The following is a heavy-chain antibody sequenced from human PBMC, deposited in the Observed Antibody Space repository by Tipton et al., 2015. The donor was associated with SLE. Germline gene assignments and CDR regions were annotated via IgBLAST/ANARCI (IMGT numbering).Heavy chain of an antibody. CDR1: DGSITSYY. CDR2: IYYTGTT. CDR3: ARANGVVGGQVPYWYFDL. Sequence: TLSLTCSVSDGSITSYYWSWIRQPPGKGLEWIGHIYYTGTTYYNPSLKSRLTMSLDTSKNQFSLKLSSVTAADTAIYYCARANGVVGGQVPYWYFDLWGRGTLVTVSS. V-gene: IGHV4-59*01. D-gene: IGHD1-26*01. J-gene: IGHJ2*01.